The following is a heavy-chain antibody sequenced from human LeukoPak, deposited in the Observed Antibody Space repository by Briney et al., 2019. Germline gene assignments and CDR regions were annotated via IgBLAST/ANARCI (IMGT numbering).Heavy chain of an antibody. CDR2: ISGNGGSI. D-gene: IGHD3-3*01. CDR3: AGFGPESGD. Sequence: GGSLRLSCTASGFTFSTYDMHWVRQAPGKGLEWVAYISGNGGSISYADSVRGRFSISRDNAADSLYLQMNSLRPEDTSFYYCAGFGPESGDWGLGTLVTVSS. V-gene: IGHV3-48*03. CDR1: GFTFSTYD. J-gene: IGHJ4*02.